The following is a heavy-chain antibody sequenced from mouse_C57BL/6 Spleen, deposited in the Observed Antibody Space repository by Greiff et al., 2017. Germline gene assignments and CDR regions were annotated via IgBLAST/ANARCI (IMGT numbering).Heavy chain of an antibody. J-gene: IGHJ4*01. CDR2: IWSDGST. CDR3: ARGEGYDSYYAMDY. CDR1: GFSLTSYG. D-gene: IGHD2-2*01. V-gene: IGHV2-6*03. Sequence: QVQLKQSGPGLVAPSQSLSITCTVSGFSLTSYGVHWVRQPPGKGLEWLVVIWSDGSTNYNSALKSRLSISKDNSKSQVFLKMNSLQTDDTAMYYLARGEGYDSYYAMDYWGQGTSVTVSS.